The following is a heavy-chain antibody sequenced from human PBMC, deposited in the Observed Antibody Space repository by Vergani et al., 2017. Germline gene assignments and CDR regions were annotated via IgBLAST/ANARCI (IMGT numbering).Heavy chain of an antibody. J-gene: IGHJ4*02. V-gene: IGHV1-69*08. CDR3: ARDHYDSSGYYY. Sequence: QVQLVQSGAEVKKPGSSVKVSCKASGGTFSSYTISWVRQAPGQGLEWMGRIIPILGIANYAQKFQGRVTITADKSTSTAYMELSSLRFEDTAVYYCARDHYDSSGYYYWGQGTLVTVSS. CDR2: IIPILGIA. CDR1: GGTFSSYT. D-gene: IGHD3-22*01.